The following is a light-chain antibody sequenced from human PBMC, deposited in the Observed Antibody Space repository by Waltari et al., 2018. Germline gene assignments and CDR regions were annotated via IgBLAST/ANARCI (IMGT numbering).Light chain of an antibody. Sequence: DIVLTQSSATLSLSPGERATLSCRASQSVRSYLAWYHQEPGQAPRLLIYDASNRATGIPARFSGSGSGTDFTLTISSLEPEDFAVYYCQQRRTFGQGTKLEIK. CDR1: QSVRSY. CDR3: QQRRT. CDR2: DAS. J-gene: IGKJ2*01. V-gene: IGKV3-11*01.